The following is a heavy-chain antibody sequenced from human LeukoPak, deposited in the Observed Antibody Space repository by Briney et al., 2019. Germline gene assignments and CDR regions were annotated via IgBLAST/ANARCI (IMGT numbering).Heavy chain of an antibody. V-gene: IGHV1-46*01. J-gene: IGHJ4*02. CDR2: INPTGGST. CDR1: GYTFTSYY. CDR3: ARESTAFDY. Sequence: ASVKVSCKASGYTFTSYYMHWVRQAPGQGLEWMGLINPTGGSTSYAQQYQGRISMSRDTSTSTVYMEMSSLTSEDTALYYCARESTAFDYWGQGTLVTVSS.